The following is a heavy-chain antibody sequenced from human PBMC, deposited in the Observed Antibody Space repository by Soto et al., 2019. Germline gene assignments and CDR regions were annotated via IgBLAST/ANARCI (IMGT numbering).Heavy chain of an antibody. D-gene: IGHD3-3*02. CDR2: ISDSGSHT. CDR1: GFTFSTYA. CDR3: AKELSIGRPYDS. V-gene: IGHV3-23*01. J-gene: IGHJ4*02. Sequence: EVQLLESGGGLIQPGGSLRLSCAASGFTFSTYAMSWVHQAPGKGLEWVSAISDSGSHTYYSDSVKGRFTISRDNSKNRLYLQMNSLRADDTAVYYCAKELSIGRPYDSWGQGTLVTVSS.